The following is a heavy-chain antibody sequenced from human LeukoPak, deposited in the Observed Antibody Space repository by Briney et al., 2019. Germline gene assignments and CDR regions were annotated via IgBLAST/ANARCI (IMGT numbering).Heavy chain of an antibody. V-gene: IGHV3-7*01. J-gene: IGHJ3*02. CDR2: LKQDGSQT. CDR3: ARGGTYDI. Sequence: PGESLRLSCVASGFTFSMYWMTWFRQAPGKGLGWVANLKQDGSQTNYVDSVKGRFTISRDNAKKSLYLQMNSLRGEDTAVYYCARGGTYDIWGQGTRVTVSS. CDR1: GFTFSMYW.